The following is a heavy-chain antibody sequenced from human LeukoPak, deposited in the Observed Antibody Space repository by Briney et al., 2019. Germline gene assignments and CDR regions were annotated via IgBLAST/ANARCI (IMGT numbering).Heavy chain of an antibody. Sequence: HGESLKISCKGSGYTFTNYWIGWVRQMPGKGLEWIGIIYPSDSNTRYSPSFQGQVTISVDKSINTAYLQWSSLKASDTAMYYCAGLIQRAAYYWGQGTLVTVSS. D-gene: IGHD1-1*01. V-gene: IGHV5-51*01. CDR2: IYPSDSNT. J-gene: IGHJ4*02. CDR3: AGLIQRAAYY. CDR1: GYTFTNYW.